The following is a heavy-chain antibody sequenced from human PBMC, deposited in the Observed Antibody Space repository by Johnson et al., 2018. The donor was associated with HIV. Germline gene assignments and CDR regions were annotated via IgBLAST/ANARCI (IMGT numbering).Heavy chain of an antibody. Sequence: QVQLVESGGGVVQPGRSLRLSCAASGLTFSTYGMHWVRQAPGKGLEWVAVIGYDGSKKYYVESVQGGVTISRDNSKNTLYLQMNSLRAEDTAVYYCAKVLSPRPWGDDAFDFWGQGTMVTVSS. CDR2: IGYDGSKK. J-gene: IGHJ3*01. D-gene: IGHD7-27*01. CDR1: GLTFSTYG. V-gene: IGHV3-33*06. CDR3: AKVLSPRPWGDDAFDF.